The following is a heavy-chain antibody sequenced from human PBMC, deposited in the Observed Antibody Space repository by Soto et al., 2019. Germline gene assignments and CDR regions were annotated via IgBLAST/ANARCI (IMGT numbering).Heavy chain of an antibody. CDR2: FDPEDGET. Sequence: ASVKVSCKVSGYILSELSMHWVRQAPGKGLEWMGSFDPEDGETIYGQKFQGRVTMTEDTSTDTAYMELGSLRSEDTAVYYCAAPLVGYEIDFDYYRMDVWGLWTTVTVSS. CDR3: AAPLVGYEIDFDYYRMDV. V-gene: IGHV1-24*01. J-gene: IGHJ6*02. CDR1: GYILSELS. D-gene: IGHD3-16*01.